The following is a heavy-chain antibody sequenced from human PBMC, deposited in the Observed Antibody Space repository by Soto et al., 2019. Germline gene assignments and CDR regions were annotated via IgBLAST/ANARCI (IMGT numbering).Heavy chain of an antibody. D-gene: IGHD3-22*01. V-gene: IGHV3-48*03. CDR1: GFTFSSSE. J-gene: IGHJ4*02. CDR3: ARLEVVTGPDY. CDR2: TSSSGSTT. Sequence: EVQLVESGGGLVQPGGSLRLSCAASGFTFSSSEMSWVRQAPGKGLEWVSYTSSSGSTTHYADSVKGRFTISRDNAKHSLYLQMNSLRVADTAVYYCARLEVVTGPDYWRQGTLFTVSS.